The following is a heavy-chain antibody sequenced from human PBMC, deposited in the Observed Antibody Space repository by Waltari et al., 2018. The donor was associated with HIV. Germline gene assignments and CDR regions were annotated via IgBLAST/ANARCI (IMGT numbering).Heavy chain of an antibody. V-gene: IGHV3-33*01. CDR2: IWYDGSNK. CDR3: ARDPGVSIAARGAAAVSGYYGMDV. Sequence: QVQLVESGGGVVQPGRSLRLSCAASGFTFSSYGMHWVRQAPGKGLEWVAVIWYDGSNKYYADSVKGRFTISRDNSKNTLYLQMNSLRAEDTAVYYCARDPGVSIAARGAAAVSGYYGMDVWGQGTTVTVSS. D-gene: IGHD6-6*01. CDR1: GFTFSSYG. J-gene: IGHJ6*02.